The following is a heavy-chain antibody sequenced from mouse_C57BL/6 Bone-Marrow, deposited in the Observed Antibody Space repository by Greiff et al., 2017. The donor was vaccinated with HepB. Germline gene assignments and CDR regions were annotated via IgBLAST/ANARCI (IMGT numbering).Heavy chain of an antibody. V-gene: IGHV1-85*01. Sequence: QVQLQQSGPELVKPGASVKLSCKASGYTFTSYDINWVKQRPGQGLEWIGWIYPRDGSTKYNEKFKGKATLTVDTSSSTAYMELHSLTSEYSAVYFCARSLHYYGSSYPWYFDVWGTGTTVTVSS. J-gene: IGHJ1*03. CDR1: GYTFTSYD. D-gene: IGHD1-1*01. CDR3: ARSLHYYGSSYPWYFDV. CDR2: IYPRDGST.